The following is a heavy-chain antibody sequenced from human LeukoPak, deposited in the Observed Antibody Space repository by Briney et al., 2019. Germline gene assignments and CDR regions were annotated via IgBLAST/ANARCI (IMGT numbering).Heavy chain of an antibody. D-gene: IGHD4-17*01. CDR2: ISRGSPTI. Sequence: GGSLRLSCAASGFTSSSYSMSWVSHAPGKGLGWVSYISRGSPTIYYVDSVKGRFPISRDDANNSLYLQMNSLRAEDTAVYYCASLHWARNTVTFDYWGQGTLVTVSS. J-gene: IGHJ4*02. CDR1: GFTSSSYS. CDR3: ASLHWARNTVTFDY. V-gene: IGHV3-48*04.